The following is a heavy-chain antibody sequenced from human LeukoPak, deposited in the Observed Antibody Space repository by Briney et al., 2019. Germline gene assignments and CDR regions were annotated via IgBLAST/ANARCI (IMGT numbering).Heavy chain of an antibody. J-gene: IGHJ4*02. CDR2: IYYSGST. Sequence: SETLSLTCTVSGGSISSYYWSWIRQPPGKGLEWIGYIYYSGSTNYNPSLKSRVTISVDTSKNQFSLKLSSVTAADTAVYYCARESRGWYSGGFDYWGQGTLVTVSS. V-gene: IGHV4-59*01. CDR3: ARESRGWYSGGFDY. D-gene: IGHD6-19*01. CDR1: GGSISSYY.